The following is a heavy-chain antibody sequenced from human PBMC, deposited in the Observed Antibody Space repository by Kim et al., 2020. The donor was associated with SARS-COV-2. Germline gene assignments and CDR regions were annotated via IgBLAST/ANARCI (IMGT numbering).Heavy chain of an antibody. CDR3: ARARYTSSWYGLHNWFDP. V-gene: IGHV4-34*01. J-gene: IGHJ5*02. Sequence: LKSRLTISVDTSKNQFSLKLSSVTAADTAVYYCARARYTSSWYGLHNWFDPWGQGTLVTVSS. D-gene: IGHD6-13*01.